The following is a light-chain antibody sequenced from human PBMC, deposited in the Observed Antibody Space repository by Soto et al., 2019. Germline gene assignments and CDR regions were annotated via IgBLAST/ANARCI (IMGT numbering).Light chain of an antibody. CDR2: TAS. J-gene: IGKJ5*01. V-gene: IGKV1-12*01. CDR1: QDIIKW. CDR3: QQTARLPIT. Sequence: DIQIEQSASSVSASVGARVTITCRASQDIIKWLDWYQQKPGKAPNLLICTASNSQSGVPSRFSGGGAGPHSPPTSSSLPHEDVRTYYRQQTARLPITFGQGTRLEIK.